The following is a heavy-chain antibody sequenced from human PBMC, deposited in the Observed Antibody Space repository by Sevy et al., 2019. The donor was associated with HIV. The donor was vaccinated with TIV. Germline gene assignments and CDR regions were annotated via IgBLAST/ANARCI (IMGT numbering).Heavy chain of an antibody. J-gene: IGHJ4*02. CDR1: GFTFSSYG. V-gene: IGHV3-33*01. CDR2: ICYDGNHN. Sequence: GGSLRLSCAASGFTFSSYGMHWVRQAPGKGLEWVALICYDGNHNYYADSVKGRFTISRDNANHMLYLEVSSLRAEATAVYYCVRGQDYLSSDSSNLDSWGQGTLVTVSS. D-gene: IGHD3-10*01. CDR3: VRGQDYLSSDSSNLDS.